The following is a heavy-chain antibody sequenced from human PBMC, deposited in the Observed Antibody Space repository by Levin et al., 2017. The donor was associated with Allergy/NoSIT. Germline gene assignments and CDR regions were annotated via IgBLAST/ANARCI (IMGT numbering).Heavy chain of an antibody. V-gene: IGHV3-33*01. CDR2: IWDDGSNQ. D-gene: IGHD3-10*01. J-gene: IGHJ1*01. Sequence: GGSLRLSCAASGFSFTTHGMHWVPQAPGKGLEWVAVIWDDGSNQYYVDSVKGRFTISRDNSRNTLYLQMNSLRAEDTAMYFCARDAFGSGSCQMQHWGQGTLVTVSA. CDR1: GFSFTTHG. CDR3: ARDAFGSGSCQMQH.